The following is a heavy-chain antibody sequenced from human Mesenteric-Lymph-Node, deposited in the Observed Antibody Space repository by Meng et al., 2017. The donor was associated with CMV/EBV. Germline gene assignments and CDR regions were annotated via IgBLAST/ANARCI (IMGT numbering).Heavy chain of an antibody. D-gene: IGHD2-15*01. CDR3: ARSPGFYSLDY. CDR2: AYQRGST. Sequence: CAVSGDSITSNYAWSWVRQAPGAGLEWIGEAYQRGSTLYTPSLKSRVTISVDKAKNHFSLRLTSVTAADTGVYFCARSPGFYSLDYWGLGTLVTVSS. J-gene: IGHJ4*02. V-gene: IGHV4-4*01. CDR1: GDSITSNYA.